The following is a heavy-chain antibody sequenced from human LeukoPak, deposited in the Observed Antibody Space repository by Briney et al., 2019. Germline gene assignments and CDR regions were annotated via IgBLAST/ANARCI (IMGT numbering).Heavy chain of an antibody. V-gene: IGHV3-23*01. Sequence: GGSLRLSCAASGFTFSSYAMSWVRQAPGKGLEWASAISGSGGSTYYADSVKGRFTISRDNSKNTLYLQMSSLRAEDTAVYYCAKAPGLRYFDFWGQGTLVTVSS. CDR1: GFTFSSYA. CDR3: AKAPGLRYFDF. CDR2: ISGSGGST. J-gene: IGHJ4*02. D-gene: IGHD3-9*01.